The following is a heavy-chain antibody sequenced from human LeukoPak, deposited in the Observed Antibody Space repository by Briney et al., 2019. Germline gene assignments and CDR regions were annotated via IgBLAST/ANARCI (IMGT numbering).Heavy chain of an antibody. CDR1: GSTFTNYG. J-gene: IGHJ4*02. CDR2: ISFDGSNK. D-gene: IGHD1-1*01. CDR3: AKDTTSSWYYFDS. Sequence: GGSLRLSCAASGSTFTNYGMHWVRQAPGKGLEWVAVISFDGSNKYYADSVKGRFTISRDNSKNTLYVQMDSLRTEDTAVYYCAKDTTSSWYYFDSWGQGTLSPSPQ. V-gene: IGHV3-30*18.